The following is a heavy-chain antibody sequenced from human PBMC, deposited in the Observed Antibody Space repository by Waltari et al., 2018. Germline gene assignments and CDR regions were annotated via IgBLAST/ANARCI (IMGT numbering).Heavy chain of an antibody. CDR2: INHSGST. V-gene: IGHV4-34*01. J-gene: IGHJ3*02. CDR1: GGSFSGYY. CDR3: AGASKSKDAFDI. Sequence: QVQLQQWGAGLLKPSETLSLTCAVYGGSFSGYYWSWIRQPPGKGLEWIGEINHSGSTNYNPSLKSRVTISVDTSKNQFSLKRSSVTAADTAVYYCAGASKSKDAFDIWGQGTMVTVSS.